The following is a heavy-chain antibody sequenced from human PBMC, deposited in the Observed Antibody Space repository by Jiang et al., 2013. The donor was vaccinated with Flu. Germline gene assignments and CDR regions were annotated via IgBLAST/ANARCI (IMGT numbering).Heavy chain of an antibody. Sequence: GVSVKVSCKASGYTFTDYYIHWIRQAPGQGLEWMGWINTNSGAANYAQKFQGRVTMTGDTSISTAYMELSRLRSDDTAVYYCARAPGMTIAPPGLWGQGTLVTVSS. CDR2: INTNSGAA. CDR3: ARAPGMTIAPPGL. CDR1: GYTFTDYY. J-gene: IGHJ4*02. D-gene: IGHD6-13*01. V-gene: IGHV1-2*02.